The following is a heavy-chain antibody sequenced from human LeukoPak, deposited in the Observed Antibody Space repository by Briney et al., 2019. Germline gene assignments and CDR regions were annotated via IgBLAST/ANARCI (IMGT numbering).Heavy chain of an antibody. CDR1: GYTFTSYD. CDR3: ATRSGSSRYYYYYGMDV. J-gene: IGHJ6*02. Sequence: ASVKVSCKASGYTFTSYDINWVRQATGQELEWMGWMNPNSGNTGYAQKFQGRVTMTRNTSISTAYMELSSLRSEDTAVYYCATRSGSSRYYYYYGMDVWGQGTTVTVSS. D-gene: IGHD3-10*01. CDR2: MNPNSGNT. V-gene: IGHV1-8*01.